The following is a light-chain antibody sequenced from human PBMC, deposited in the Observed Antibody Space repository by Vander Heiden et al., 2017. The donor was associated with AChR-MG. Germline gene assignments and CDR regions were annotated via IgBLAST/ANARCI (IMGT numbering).Light chain of an antibody. CDR2: EVT. Sequence: QSALTQPTSASGSPGQSVNISCPGTSSDVGAYNYVSWNHHHPGKAPNLIIYEVTERPSGVPDRFSGSKSGNTASLTVSGLQAEDEADYYWSSYAASTVFGGGTKLTVL. CDR3: SSYAASTV. CDR1: SSDVGAYNY. J-gene: IGLJ2*01. V-gene: IGLV2-8*01.